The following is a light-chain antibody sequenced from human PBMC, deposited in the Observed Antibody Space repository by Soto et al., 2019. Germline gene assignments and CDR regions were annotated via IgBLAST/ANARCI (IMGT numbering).Light chain of an antibody. CDR3: QQYGYSPT. J-gene: IGKJ4*01. V-gene: IGKV3-20*01. CDR1: QSVTSSY. CDR2: AAS. Sequence: EIVLTQSPGTLSLSPGDRATLSCRASQSVTSSYLAWYQQKPDQAPRLLIYAASSSATGIPDMFSGSGSGKDFTLTISRLGAEDFAEYYCQQYGYSPTFGGGTKVDIK.